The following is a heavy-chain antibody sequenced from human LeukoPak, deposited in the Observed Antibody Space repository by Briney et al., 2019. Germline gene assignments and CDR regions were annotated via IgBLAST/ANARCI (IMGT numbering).Heavy chain of an antibody. D-gene: IGHD6-13*01. CDR2: INQDGSVK. CDR1: GFSFSYHW. J-gene: IGHJ4*02. CDR3: ARGPYSSNWYVDY. Sequence: PGGSLRLSCAASGFSFSYHWMNWVRQAPGKGLEWVANINQDGSVKYYVDSVKGRFTISRDNAKNSLYLQMNSLRAEDTAVYYCARGPYSSNWYVDYWGQGTLVTVAS. V-gene: IGHV3-7*02.